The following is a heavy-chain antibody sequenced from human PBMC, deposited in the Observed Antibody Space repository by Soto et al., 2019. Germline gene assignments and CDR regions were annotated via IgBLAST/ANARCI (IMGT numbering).Heavy chain of an antibody. V-gene: IGHV3-23*01. CDR2: ISGSGGST. Sequence: GGSLRLSCAASGFTFSSYAMSWVRQAPGKGLEWVSAISGSGGSTYYADSVKGRFTISRDNSKNTLYLQMNSLRAEDSAVDNCAKGGADSSRTAFDYWVQGTLVTVSS. J-gene: IGHJ4*02. CDR3: AKGGADSSRTAFDY. D-gene: IGHD6-13*01. CDR1: GFTFSSYA.